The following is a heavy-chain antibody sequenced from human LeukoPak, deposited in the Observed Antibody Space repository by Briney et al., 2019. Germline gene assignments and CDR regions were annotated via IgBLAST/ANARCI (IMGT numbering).Heavy chain of an antibody. CDR3: ARERSSWGYYYYYYMDV. CDR1: GGSISSGSYY. V-gene: IGHV4-61*02. D-gene: IGHD6-13*01. Sequence: SETLSLTCTVSGGSISSGSYYWSWIRQPAGKGLEWIGRIYTSGSTNYNPSLKSRVTISVDTSKNQFSLKLSSVTAADTAVYYCARERSSWGYYYYYYMDVWGKGTTVTVSS. CDR2: IYTSGST. J-gene: IGHJ6*03.